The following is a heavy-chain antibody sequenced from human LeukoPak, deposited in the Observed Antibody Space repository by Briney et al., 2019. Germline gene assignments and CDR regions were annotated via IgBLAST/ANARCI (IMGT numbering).Heavy chain of an antibody. CDR3: ARVDYGDLDY. Sequence: GGSLRLSCAASGFTFSSYSMNWVRQAPGKGLEWVSYVSSSSSTIYYADSVKGRFTISRDNAKNSLYLQMSSLRAEDTAVYYCARVDYGDLDYWGQGTLVTASS. CDR1: GFTFSSYS. J-gene: IGHJ4*02. CDR2: VSSSSSTI. D-gene: IGHD4-17*01. V-gene: IGHV3-48*01.